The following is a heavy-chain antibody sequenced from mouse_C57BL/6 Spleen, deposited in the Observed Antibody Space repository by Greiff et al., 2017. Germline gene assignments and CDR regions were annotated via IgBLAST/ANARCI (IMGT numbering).Heavy chain of an antibody. V-gene: IGHV1-64*01. J-gene: IGHJ1*03. Sequence: QVQLQQPGAELVKPGASVKLSCKASGYTFTSYWMHWVKQRPGQGLEWIGMIHPNSGSPNYNEKFKSKATLTVAKSYSTAYMQLRSLPSEDSAVYYCARGYGSSYWYFDVWGTGTTVTVSS. CDR3: ARGYGSSYWYFDV. CDR2: IHPNSGSP. D-gene: IGHD1-1*01. CDR1: GYTFTSYW.